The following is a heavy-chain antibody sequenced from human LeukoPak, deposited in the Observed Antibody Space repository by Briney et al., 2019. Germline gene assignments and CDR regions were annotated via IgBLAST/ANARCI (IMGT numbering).Heavy chain of an antibody. D-gene: IGHD3-22*01. J-gene: IGHJ4*02. CDR1: GFTFSSYT. V-gene: IGHV3-21*01. CDR3: ARDGGAYDSSGYYVYFDY. Sequence: GGSLRLSCAASGFTFSSYTINWVRQAPGKGLEWVSSISTSGSYLYYADSVKGRFTISRDNAKSSLYLQMNSLRAEDTTVYYCARDGGAYDSSGYYVYFDYWGQGTLVTVSS. CDR2: ISTSGSYL.